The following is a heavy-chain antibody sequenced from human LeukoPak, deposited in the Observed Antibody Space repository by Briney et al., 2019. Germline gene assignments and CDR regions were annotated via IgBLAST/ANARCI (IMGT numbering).Heavy chain of an antibody. D-gene: IGHD5-12*01. CDR1: GYTFTGYY. CDR3: ARGGLGYSGYETPFDY. Sequence: GASVKVSCKASGYTFTGYYMHWVRQAPGQGLEWVGWINPNSGGTNYAQKFQGRVTMTRDTSISTAYMELSRLRSDDTAVYYCARGGLGYSGYETPFDYWGQGTLVTVSS. J-gene: IGHJ4*02. CDR2: INPNSGGT. V-gene: IGHV1-2*02.